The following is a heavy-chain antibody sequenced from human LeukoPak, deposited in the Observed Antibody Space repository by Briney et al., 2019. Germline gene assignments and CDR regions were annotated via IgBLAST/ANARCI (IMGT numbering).Heavy chain of an antibody. CDR1: GYTFTSYG. J-gene: IGHJ4*02. CDR3: ARGLRSYGSGSFFDY. D-gene: IGHD3-10*01. V-gene: IGHV1-18*01. Sequence: APVKVSCKASGYTFTSYGISWVRQAPGQGLEWMGWISAYNGNTNYAQKLQGRVTMTTDTSTSTAYMELRSLRSDDTAVYYCARGLRSYGSGSFFDYWGQGPLVTVSS. CDR2: ISAYNGNT.